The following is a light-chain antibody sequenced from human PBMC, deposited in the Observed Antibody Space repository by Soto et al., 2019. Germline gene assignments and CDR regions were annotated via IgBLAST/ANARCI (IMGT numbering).Light chain of an antibody. CDR2: EVS. Sequence: QSVLTQPASVSGSPGQSITISCTGTSSDVGSYNLVSWYQQHPGKAPKLMIYEVSKQPSGVSNRFSGSKSGNTASLTISGLQAEDEADYYCCSYAGSSTSFGTGTKVTVL. J-gene: IGLJ1*01. CDR3: CSYAGSSTS. CDR1: SSDVGSYNL. V-gene: IGLV2-23*02.